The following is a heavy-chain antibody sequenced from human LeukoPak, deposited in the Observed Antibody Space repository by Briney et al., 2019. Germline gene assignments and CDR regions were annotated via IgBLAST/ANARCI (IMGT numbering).Heavy chain of an antibody. V-gene: IGHV3-74*03. Sequence: PGGSLRLSCAASGFTFSSYWMHWVRQAPGKGLVWVSRINSDGSTTTYADSVKGRFTISRDNAKNTLYLQMNNLRAEDTAVYYCVRGGPSTWSWGQGTLVTVSS. CDR3: VRGGPSTWS. J-gene: IGHJ5*02. CDR2: INSDGSTT. D-gene: IGHD2-15*01. CDR1: GFTFSSYW.